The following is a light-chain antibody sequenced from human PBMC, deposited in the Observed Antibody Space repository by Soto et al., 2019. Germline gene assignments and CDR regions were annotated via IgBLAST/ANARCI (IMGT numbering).Light chain of an antibody. CDR3: CSYTTSNTRQIV. V-gene: IGLV2-14*01. CDR1: SSDVGGYNY. Sequence: QSVLAQPASVSGSPGQSITISCTGTSSDVGGYNYVSWYQQHPGKAPKLMIYDVSSRPSGVSNRFSGSKSGNTASLTISGLQAEDEADYYCCSYTTSNTRQIVFGTGTKVTVL. J-gene: IGLJ1*01. CDR2: DVS.